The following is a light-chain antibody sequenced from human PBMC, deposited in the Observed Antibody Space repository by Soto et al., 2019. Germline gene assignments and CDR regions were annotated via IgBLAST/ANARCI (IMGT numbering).Light chain of an antibody. CDR3: RSYAGSSTYV. Sequence: QSALTQPASVSGSPGQSITISCTGTSSDVGSYNLVSWYQQHPGKAPKLMIYEVSKRPSGVSNRFSGFKSGNTASLTISGLQDEDEADYYCRSYAGSSTYVFGTGTKLTV. V-gene: IGLV2-23*02. CDR2: EVS. J-gene: IGLJ1*01. CDR1: SSDVGSYNL.